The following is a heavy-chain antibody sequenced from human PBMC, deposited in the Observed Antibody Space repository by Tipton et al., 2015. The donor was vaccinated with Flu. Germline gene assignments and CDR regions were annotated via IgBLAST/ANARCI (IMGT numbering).Heavy chain of an antibody. CDR1: GYTFTSYG. D-gene: IGHD6-19*01. CDR3: AGALGQGLVRNWLDP. J-gene: IGHJ5*02. Sequence: QLVQSGAEVKKPGASVKVSCKASGYTFTSYGISWVRQAPGQGLEWMGWISAYNGNTNCAQKLQDRVTMTTDTSTSTAYMELRSLGSGDTAVCYCAGALGQGLVRNWLDPWGQGTLVTVSS. CDR2: ISAYNGNT. V-gene: IGHV1-18*01.